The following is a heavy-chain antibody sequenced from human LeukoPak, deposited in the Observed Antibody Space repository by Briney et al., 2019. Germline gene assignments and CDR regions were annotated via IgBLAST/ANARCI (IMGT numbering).Heavy chain of an antibody. CDR2: ISAYNGNT. V-gene: IGHV1-18*01. CDR3: VREGEGIVAVPAVSGWFDP. CDR1: GYTFTSYG. D-gene: IGHD2-2*01. J-gene: IGHJ5*02. Sequence: PWASVKVSCKASGYTFTSYGISWVRQAPGQGLEWMGWISAYNGNTNYAQKFQGRVTMTRDTSISTAYMELGRLRSDDTAVYFCVREGEGIVAVPAVSGWFDPWGQGTLVTVSS.